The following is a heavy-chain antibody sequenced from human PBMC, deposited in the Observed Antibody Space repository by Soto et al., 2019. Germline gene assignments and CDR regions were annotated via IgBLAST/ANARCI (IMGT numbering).Heavy chain of an antibody. Sequence: SGPTLVNPTQTLTLTCNFSGFSLSTSGMRVSWIRQPPGKALEWLARIDWDDDKYYSTSMKTRLTISKDTSKNQVVLTMTNMDPVDTATYYCARISYYSNHAETGMDAWGQGTTVTVSS. J-gene: IGHJ6*02. V-gene: IGHV2-70*04. CDR1: GFSLSTSGMR. CDR2: IDWDDDK. CDR3: ARISYYSNHAETGMDA. D-gene: IGHD4-4*01.